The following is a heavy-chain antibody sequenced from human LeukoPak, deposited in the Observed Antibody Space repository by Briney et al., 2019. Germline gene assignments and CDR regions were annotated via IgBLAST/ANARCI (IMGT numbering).Heavy chain of an antibody. V-gene: IGHV4-39*07. CDR2: INHSGST. J-gene: IGHJ5*02. Sequence: SETLSLTCTVSGGSISSSSYYWGWIRQPPGKGLEWIGEINHSGSTNYNPSLKSRVTISVDTSKNQFSLKLSSVTAADTAVYYCARSIAAAGTYGWFDPWGQGTLVTVSS. D-gene: IGHD6-13*01. CDR3: ARSIAAAGTYGWFDP. CDR1: GGSISSSSYY.